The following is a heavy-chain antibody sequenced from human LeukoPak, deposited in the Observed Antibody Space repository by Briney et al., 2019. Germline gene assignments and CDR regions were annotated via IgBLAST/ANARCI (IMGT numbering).Heavy chain of an antibody. V-gene: IGHV3-30*02. D-gene: IGHD2-2*01. CDR1: VFTFSSWG. CDR3: AKELVVPAASHAYNWFDP. J-gene: IGHJ5*02. Sequence: GGSLSLSCAASVFTFSSWGTHWVRQAPGKGLEWVAFIRYDGSNKYYADSVKGRFTISRDNSKNTLYLQMNSLRAEDTAVYYCAKELVVPAASHAYNWFDPWGQGTLVTVSS. CDR2: IRYDGSNK.